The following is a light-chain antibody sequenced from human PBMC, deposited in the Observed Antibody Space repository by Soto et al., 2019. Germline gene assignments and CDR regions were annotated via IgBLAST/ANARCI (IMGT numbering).Light chain of an antibody. V-gene: IGKV2-30*01. Sequence: DVVPTAPPLSVPVTLGHRACIACSSPRSLVSSDGNTYLNWFQQRPGQSQRRIIYKVYNRDSGVTDRFSGSGSGTDFTLKIRRVEAEDVGVYYCMKGTHWPINFGKGKQLEIK. CDR3: MKGTHWPIN. CDR2: KVY. CDR1: RSLVSSDGNTY. J-gene: IGKJ5*01.